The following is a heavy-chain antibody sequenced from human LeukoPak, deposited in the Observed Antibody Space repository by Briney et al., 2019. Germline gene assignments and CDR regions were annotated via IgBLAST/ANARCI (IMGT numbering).Heavy chain of an antibody. V-gene: IGHV4-34*01. CDR2: INHSGST. CDR3: ARGPLHNWFDP. Sequence: GSLRLSCAASGFTFSSYAMSWVRQAPGKGLEWIGEINHSGSTNYNPPLKSRVTISVDTSKNQFSLKLSSVTAADTAVYYCARGPLHNWFDPWGQGTLVTVSS. J-gene: IGHJ5*02. CDR1: GFTFSSYA.